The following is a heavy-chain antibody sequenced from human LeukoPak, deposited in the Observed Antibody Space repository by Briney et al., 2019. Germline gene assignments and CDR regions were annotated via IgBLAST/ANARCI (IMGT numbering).Heavy chain of an antibody. D-gene: IGHD2-2*01. CDR3: ARDPIGVVVPAAIDYYYYGMDV. CDR1: GYTFTGYY. V-gene: IGHV1-2*02. CDR2: INPNSGGT. Sequence: ASVKVSCKASGYTFTGYYMHWVRQAPGQGLEWMGWINPNSGGTNYAQKLQGRVTMTTDTSTSTAYMELRSLRSDDTAVYYCARDPIGVVVPAAIDYYYYGMDVWGQGTTVTVSS. J-gene: IGHJ6*02.